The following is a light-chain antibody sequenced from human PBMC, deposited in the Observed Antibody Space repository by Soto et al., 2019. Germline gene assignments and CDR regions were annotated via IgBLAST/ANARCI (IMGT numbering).Light chain of an antibody. CDR3: SSYTSSSLYV. V-gene: IGLV2-14*01. J-gene: IGLJ1*01. Sequence: QDVLIPPDSVSGSPGQSITISCTGTRSDVGGSNYVSWYQHHPHRAPKLLIYEVSYRPSGVSNRFSGSKSGNTASLTISGLQPKDEADYYCSSYTSSSLYVFGTGTKVTVL. CDR2: EVS. CDR1: RSDVGGSNY.